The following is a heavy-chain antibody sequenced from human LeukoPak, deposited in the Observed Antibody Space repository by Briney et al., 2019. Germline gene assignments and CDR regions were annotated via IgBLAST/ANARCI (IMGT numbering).Heavy chain of an antibody. V-gene: IGHV3-7*01. CDR1: GFTLSRYW. J-gene: IGHJ3*02. CDR3: ARAEWFGVVTGAFDI. Sequence: GGSLRLSCAAAGFTLSRYWMSWVRQAKGKGLECVAKIREDGSEKHYVDSVKGRFIISRDNAKNSLYLQMNSLRAEDTAVYYCARAEWFGVVTGAFDIWGQGTMVTVSS. CDR2: IREDGSEK. D-gene: IGHD3-10*01.